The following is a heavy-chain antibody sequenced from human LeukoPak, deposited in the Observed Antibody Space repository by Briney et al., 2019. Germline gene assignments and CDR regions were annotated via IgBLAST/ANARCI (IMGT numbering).Heavy chain of an antibody. V-gene: IGHV3-30*18. Sequence: GRSLRLSCAASGFTFSSYGMHWVRQAPGKGLEWVAVISYDGPNKYYADSVKGRFTISRDDSKSTLYLQVNSLRVEDTAVYYCAKEKLPSGYSFLTDYWGQGTLVTVSS. CDR3: AKEKLPSGYSFLTDY. CDR2: ISYDGPNK. CDR1: GFTFSSYG. D-gene: IGHD5-18*01. J-gene: IGHJ4*02.